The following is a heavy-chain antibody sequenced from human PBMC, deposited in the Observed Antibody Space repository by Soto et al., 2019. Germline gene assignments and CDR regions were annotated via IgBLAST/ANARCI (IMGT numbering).Heavy chain of an antibody. CDR3: AIPASYYERSRYYYP. J-gene: IGHJ5*02. CDR2: IIPILGIA. CDR1: GGTFSSYT. V-gene: IGHV1-69*02. D-gene: IGHD3-22*01. Sequence: QVQLVQSGAEVKKPGSSVKVSCKASGGTFSSYTISWVRQAPGQGLEWMGRIIPILGIANYAQKFQGRVTSTEDKAKSTAYMELSSLRPEDTGVYYCAIPASYYERSRYYYPWGQGTLVTVSS.